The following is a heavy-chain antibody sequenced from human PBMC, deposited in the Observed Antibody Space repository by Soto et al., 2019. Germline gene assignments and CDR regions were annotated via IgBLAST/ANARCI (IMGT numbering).Heavy chain of an antibody. D-gene: IGHD6-13*01. CDR1: GFTFSSYS. CDR2: ISSSSSYI. V-gene: IGHV3-21*01. J-gene: IGHJ4*02. Sequence: LRLSCAASGFTFSSYSMNWVRQAPGKGLEWVSSISSSSSYIYYADSVKGRFTISRDNAKNSLYLQMNSLRAEDTAVYYCARVNGDSSSWSDYWGQGTLVTVSS. CDR3: ARVNGDSSSWSDY.